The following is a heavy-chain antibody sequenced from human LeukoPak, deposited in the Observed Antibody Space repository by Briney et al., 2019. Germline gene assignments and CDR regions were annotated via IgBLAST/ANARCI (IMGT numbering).Heavy chain of an antibody. CDR2: IYYSGST. CDR3: AREKNVVYCSSTSCYFDY. D-gene: IGHD2-2*01. V-gene: IGHV4-39*02. Sequence: SETLSITCTVSGGSISSNSYYWGWIRQPPGKGLEWIGSIYYSGSTYYNPSLKSRVTISVDTSKNQFSLKLSSVTAADTAVYYCAREKNVVYCSSTSCYFDYWGQGTLVTVSS. J-gene: IGHJ4*02. CDR1: GGSISSNSYY.